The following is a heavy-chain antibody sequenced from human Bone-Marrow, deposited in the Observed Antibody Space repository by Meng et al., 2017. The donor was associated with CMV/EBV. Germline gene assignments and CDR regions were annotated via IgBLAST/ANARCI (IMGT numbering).Heavy chain of an antibody. CDR2: IYYSGST. D-gene: IGHD3-16*01. CDR3: ARDYDGGGMGWFDP. CDR1: SGSISSYY. V-gene: IGHV4-59*01. J-gene: IGHJ5*02. Sequence: SEPLSLTCTVSSGSISSYYWSWIRQPPGKGLEWIGYIYYSGSTNYNPSLKSRVTISVDTSKNQFSLKLSSVTAADTAVYYCARDYDGGGMGWFDPWGQGTLVTVSS.